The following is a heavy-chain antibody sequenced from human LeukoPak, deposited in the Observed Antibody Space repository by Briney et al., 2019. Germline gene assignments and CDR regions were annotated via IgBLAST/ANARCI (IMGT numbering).Heavy chain of an antibody. D-gene: IGHD3-10*01. Sequence: SETLSLTRTVSGDSLSRFYWSWIRQPAGKGREWFGRIYNGGIITYNPSLKSRVTMSIDTSNNQFSLRLRFVTAADAAVYYCARDSGTTGEVKFDHWGQGTLVTVSS. CDR2: IYNGGII. CDR1: GDSLSRFY. J-gene: IGHJ5*02. V-gene: IGHV4-4*07. CDR3: ARDSGTTGEVKFDH.